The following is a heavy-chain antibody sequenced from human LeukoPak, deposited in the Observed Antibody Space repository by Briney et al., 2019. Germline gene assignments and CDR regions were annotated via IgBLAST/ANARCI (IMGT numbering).Heavy chain of an antibody. CDR2: IYWDNDR. V-gene: IGHV2-5*02. Sequence: SGPTLVKPTQTLTLTCTFSGFSLSTSGVGVGWVRQPPGKALEWLAVIYWDNDRRYSPSLKNRLTITKDTSKNQVVLTMTNMDPGDTATYYCAHRPLGFISGWDNCYFDTWAPGTLVTVSS. CDR1: GFSLSTSGVG. D-gene: IGHD6-19*01. J-gene: IGHJ4*03. CDR3: AHRPLGFISGWDNCYFDT.